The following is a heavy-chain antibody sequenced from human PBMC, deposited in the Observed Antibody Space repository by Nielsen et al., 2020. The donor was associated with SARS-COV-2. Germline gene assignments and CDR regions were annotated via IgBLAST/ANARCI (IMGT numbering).Heavy chain of an antibody. CDR3: ARIEYYYDSSGYTGGGDY. D-gene: IGHD3-22*01. Sequence: GESLKISCAASGFTFSTYWMHWVRQAPGKGLVWVSRINSDGSTTNYADSVKGRFTISRDNAKNSLYLQMNSLRAEDTAVYYCARIEYYYDSSGYTGGGDYWGQGTLVTVSS. J-gene: IGHJ4*02. CDR1: GFTFSTYW. CDR2: INSDGSTT. V-gene: IGHV3-74*01.